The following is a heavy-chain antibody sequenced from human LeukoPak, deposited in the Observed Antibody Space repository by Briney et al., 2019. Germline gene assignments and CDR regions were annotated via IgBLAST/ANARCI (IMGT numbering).Heavy chain of an antibody. CDR2: INHSGSA. J-gene: IGHJ6*04. Sequence: SETLSLTCAVYGGSFSGYSWIWIRQPPGKGLEWTGEINHSGSANYNPSLKSRVNISADTSKNQFSLKLSSVTAADTAVYYCAGLEPPDYYYYGMDVWGKGTTVTVSS. D-gene: IGHD1-1*01. CDR3: AGLEPPDYYYYGMDV. CDR1: GGSFSGYS. V-gene: IGHV4-34*01.